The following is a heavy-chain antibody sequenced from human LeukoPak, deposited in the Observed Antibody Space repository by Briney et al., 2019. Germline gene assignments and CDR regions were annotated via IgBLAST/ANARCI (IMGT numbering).Heavy chain of an antibody. V-gene: IGHV3-7*05. CDR1: GFTLSNYW. D-gene: IGHD6-19*01. CDR3: ARAWRYSSGWYDN. Sequence: GGSLRLSCAGSGFTLSNYWMSWVRQAPGKGLEWVANIKQDGSEKYYVDSVKGRFTISRDNAKDSLYLQMNSLRAEDTAVYYCARAWRYSSGWYDNWGQGTLVTVSS. CDR2: IKQDGSEK. J-gene: IGHJ5*02.